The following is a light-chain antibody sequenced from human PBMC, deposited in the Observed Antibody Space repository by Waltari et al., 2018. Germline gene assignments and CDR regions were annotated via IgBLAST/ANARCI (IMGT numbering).Light chain of an antibody. CDR3: ALYMGSGIWV. V-gene: IGLV8-61*01. J-gene: IGLJ3*02. Sequence: VVTQEPSSSVSTGGTVTLTCALSSGSLSTTSYATWYQQTPVHAPRTLVYKANARSSGVPDRFSGSILGNTAALTITGAQADDESDYYCALYMGSGIWVFGGGTRLTVL. CDR2: KAN. CDR1: SGSLSTTSY.